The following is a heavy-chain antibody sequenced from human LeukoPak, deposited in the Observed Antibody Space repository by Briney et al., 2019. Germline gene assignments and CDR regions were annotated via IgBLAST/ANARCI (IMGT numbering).Heavy chain of an antibody. CDR2: ISGYNGNT. V-gene: IGHV1-18*01. CDR1: TYTFTRYG. Sequence: RASVKVSCKASTYTFTRYGISWVRQAPGQGLEWMGWISGYNGNTNYAQKLQGRVTMTTDTSTSTAYMELRSLRSDDTAVYYCARDGPAFKGSGSYYVYWFDPWGQGTLVTVSS. CDR3: ARDGPAFKGSGSYYVYWFDP. D-gene: IGHD1-26*01. J-gene: IGHJ5*02.